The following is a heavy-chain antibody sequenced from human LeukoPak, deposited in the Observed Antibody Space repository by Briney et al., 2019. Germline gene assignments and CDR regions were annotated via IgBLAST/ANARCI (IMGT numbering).Heavy chain of an antibody. CDR2: IRYDGSNK. V-gene: IGHV3-30*02. CDR1: GFTFSSYG. D-gene: IGHD1-1*01. J-gene: IGHJ4*02. CDR3: ARDRGLEDGTTALFDY. Sequence: GGSLRLSCAASGFTFSSYGMHWVRQAPGKGLEWVAFIRYDGSNKYYADSVKGRFTISRDNSKNTLYLQMNSLRAEDTAVYYCARDRGLEDGTTALFDYWGQGTLVTVSS.